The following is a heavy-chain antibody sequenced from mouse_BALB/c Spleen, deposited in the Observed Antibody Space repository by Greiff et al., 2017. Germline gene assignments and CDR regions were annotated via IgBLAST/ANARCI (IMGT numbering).Heavy chain of an antibody. V-gene: IGHV3-6*02. CDR2: ISYDGSN. J-gene: IGHJ4*01. CDR3: ARERGSSYPNYAMDY. Sequence: EVQLVESGPGLVKPSQSLSLTCSVTGYSITSGYYWNWIRQFPGNKLEWMGYISYDGSNNYNPSLKNRISITRDTSKNQFFLKLNSVTTEDTATYYCARERGSSYPNYAMDYWGQGTSVTVSS. D-gene: IGHD1-1*01. CDR1: GYSITSGYY.